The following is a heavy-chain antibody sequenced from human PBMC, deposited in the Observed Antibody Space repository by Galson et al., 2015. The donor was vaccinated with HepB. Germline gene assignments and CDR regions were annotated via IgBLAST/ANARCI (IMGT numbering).Heavy chain of an antibody. V-gene: IGHV3-30-3*01. Sequence: SLRLSCAASGFTFSSYAMHWVRQAPGMGLEWVAVISYDGSNKYYADSVKGRFTISRDNSKNTLYLQMNSLRAEDTAVYYCARVEAPGYSSSWYVYWGQGTLVTVSS. D-gene: IGHD6-13*01. CDR2: ISYDGSNK. CDR3: ARVEAPGYSSSWYVY. CDR1: GFTFSSYA. J-gene: IGHJ4*02.